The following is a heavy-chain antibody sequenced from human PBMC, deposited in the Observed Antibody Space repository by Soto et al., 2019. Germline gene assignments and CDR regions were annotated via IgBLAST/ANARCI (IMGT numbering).Heavy chain of an antibody. CDR3: ARVLRFYSRGGFDP. Sequence: SETLSLTCTVSGGSISSYYWSWIRQPPGKGLEWIGYIYYSGSTNYNPSLKSRVTISVDTSKNQFSLKLSSVTAADTAVYYCARVLRFYSRGGFDPWGKGTPFTVSS. CDR1: GGSISSYY. D-gene: IGHD3-3*01. V-gene: IGHV4-59*01. J-gene: IGHJ5*02. CDR2: IYYSGST.